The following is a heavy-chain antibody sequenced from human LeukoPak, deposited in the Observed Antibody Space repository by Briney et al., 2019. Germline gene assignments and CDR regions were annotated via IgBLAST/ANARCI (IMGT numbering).Heavy chain of an antibody. J-gene: IGHJ4*02. CDR3: ARDEVAGTYYFDN. Sequence: ASVKVSCKASGYTFTNHYMHWVRQASGQGLEWMGIINPGGGSTSYPQKFQGRVTMTRDTSTSTVYMELSSLRSEDTAFYFCARDEVAGTYYFDNWGQGTLVTVSS. V-gene: IGHV1-46*01. CDR1: GYTFTNHY. D-gene: IGHD6-19*01. CDR2: INPGGGST.